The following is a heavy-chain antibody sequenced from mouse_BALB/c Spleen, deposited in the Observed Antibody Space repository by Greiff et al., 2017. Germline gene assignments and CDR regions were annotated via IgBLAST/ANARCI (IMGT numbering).Heavy chain of an antibody. V-gene: IGHV1S137*01. CDR1: GYTFTDYA. CDR2: ISTYYGDA. D-gene: IGHD1-1*01. Sequence: VQLQQSGAELVRPGVSVKISCKGSGYTFTDYAMHWVKQSHAKSLEWIGVISTYYGDASYNQKFKGKATMTVDKSSSTAYMELARLTSEDSAIYYCARDYDGSRDYAWDYWGQGTSVTVSS. CDR3: ARDYDGSRDYAWDY. J-gene: IGHJ4*01.